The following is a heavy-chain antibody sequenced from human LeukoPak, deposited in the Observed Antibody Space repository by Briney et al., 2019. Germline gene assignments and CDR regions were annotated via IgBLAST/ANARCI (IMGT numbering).Heavy chain of an antibody. D-gene: IGHD3-10*01. J-gene: IGHJ6*03. V-gene: IGHV4-61*02. CDR1: GGSISSGSYY. CDR3: ARCGGWASGSSYYYYMDV. CDR2: IYTSGST. Sequence: PSETLSLTCTVSGGSISSGSYYWSWIRQPAGKGLEWIGRIYTSGSTNYNPSLKSRVTISVDTSKNQFSLKLSSVTAADTAVYYCARCGGWASGSSYYYYMDVWGKGTTVTVSS.